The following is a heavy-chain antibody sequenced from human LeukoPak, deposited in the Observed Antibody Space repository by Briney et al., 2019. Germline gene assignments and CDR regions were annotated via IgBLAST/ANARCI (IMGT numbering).Heavy chain of an antibody. J-gene: IGHJ4*02. D-gene: IGHD1-26*01. CDR3: ARSGELDEGSFDY. V-gene: IGHV4-4*07. CDR1: SGSISNYY. Sequence: SETLSLTCTVSSGSISNYYWSRIRQPAGKGLEWIGRTHTSGSTNYSPSLKSRVTMSVDTSKNQFSLKLSSVTAADTAVYYCARSGELDEGSFDYWGQGTLVTVSS. CDR2: THTSGST.